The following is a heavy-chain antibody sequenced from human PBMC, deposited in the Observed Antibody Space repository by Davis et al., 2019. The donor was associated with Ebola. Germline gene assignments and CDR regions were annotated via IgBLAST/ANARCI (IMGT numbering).Heavy chain of an antibody. CDR1: GGTFSDYY. CDR3: ARGLSNSQVDY. D-gene: IGHD4-23*01. J-gene: IGHJ4*02. CDR2: TTHSGIT. Sequence: MPSETLSLTCAVYGGTFSDYYYYWIRQTPGKGLEWIGETTHSGITNYNPSLKSRVTISVDTSKNQFSLKLSSVTAADTAVYYCARGLSNSQVDYWGQGTLVTVSS. V-gene: IGHV4-34*01.